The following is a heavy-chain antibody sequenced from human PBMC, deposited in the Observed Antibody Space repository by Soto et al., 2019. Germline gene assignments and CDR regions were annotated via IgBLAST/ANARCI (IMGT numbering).Heavy chain of an antibody. CDR3: ARDGDASGRFPRGLDP. CDR1: GASISSGRYF. Sequence: NPSETLSLTCTVSGASISSGRYFWTWVRQHPGEGLEWIGFISYSGSTHYNPSLKSRVAISMDKSNNQFSLRLISVTAADTAVYHCARDGDASGRFPRGLDPWGQGTLVTVSS. CDR2: ISYSGST. V-gene: IGHV4-31*02. D-gene: IGHD3-10*01. J-gene: IGHJ5*02.